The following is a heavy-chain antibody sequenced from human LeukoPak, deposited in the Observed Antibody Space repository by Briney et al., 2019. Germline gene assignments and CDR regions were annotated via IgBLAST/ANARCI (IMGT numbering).Heavy chain of an antibody. CDR1: GGSISSGDYY. CDR3: ASLTMVYDSSGYPDY. Sequence: SETLSLTCTVSGGSISSGDYYWSWIRQPPGKGLEWIGYIYYSGSTYYNPSLKSRVTISVDTSKNQFSLRLSSVTAADTAVYYCASLTMVYDSSGYPDYWGQGTLVTVSS. D-gene: IGHD3-22*01. V-gene: IGHV4-30-4*01. CDR2: IYYSGST. J-gene: IGHJ4*02.